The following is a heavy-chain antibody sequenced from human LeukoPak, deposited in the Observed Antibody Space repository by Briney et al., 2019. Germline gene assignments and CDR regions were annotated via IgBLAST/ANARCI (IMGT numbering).Heavy chain of an antibody. Sequence: GGSLRLSCAASGFTFSDYYMSWIRQAPGKGLEWVSYISSSGSTIYYADSVKGRFTISRDNAKNSLYLQMNSLRAEDTAVYYCAKSVLLWFGEVLYEDYFDSWGQGTLVTVSS. CDR3: AKSVLLWFGEVLYEDYFDS. V-gene: IGHV3-11*01. J-gene: IGHJ4*02. CDR1: GFTFSDYY. CDR2: ISSSGSTI. D-gene: IGHD3-10*01.